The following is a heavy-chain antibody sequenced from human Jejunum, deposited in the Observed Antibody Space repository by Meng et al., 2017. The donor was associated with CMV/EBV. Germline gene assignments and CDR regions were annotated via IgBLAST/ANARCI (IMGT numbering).Heavy chain of an antibody. Sequence: GLTFSSYWMSWVRQAPGKGLEWVANIKEDGSEKYYVDSVKGRFTISRDNAKNSLYLQMNSLRDDDTAVYFCAREQGFTYGAYFDCWGPGTLVTVSS. J-gene: IGHJ4*02. CDR2: IKEDGSEK. CDR3: AREQGFTYGAYFDC. CDR1: GLTFSSYW. V-gene: IGHV3-7*01. D-gene: IGHD5-18*01.